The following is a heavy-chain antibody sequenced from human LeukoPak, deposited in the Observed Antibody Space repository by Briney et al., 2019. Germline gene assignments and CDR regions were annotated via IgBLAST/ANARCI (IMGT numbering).Heavy chain of an antibody. CDR1: GFTLTNAW. J-gene: IGHJ6*02. CDR3: ARVGTGSYFYYGMDV. CDR2: ISSSGSII. Sequence: GGSLRLSCAASGFTLTNAWMNWVRQAPGKGLEWVSYISSSGSIIYYADSVKGRFTISRDNAKNSLFLQMNSLRAEDTAVYYCARVGTGSYFYYGMDVWGQGTTVTVSS. D-gene: IGHD3/OR15-3a*01. V-gene: IGHV3-48*04.